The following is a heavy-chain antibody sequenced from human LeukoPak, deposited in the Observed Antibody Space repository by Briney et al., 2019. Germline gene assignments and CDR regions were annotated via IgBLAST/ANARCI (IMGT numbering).Heavy chain of an antibody. Sequence: SETLSLTCTVSGGSISSSRYYWGWIRQPPGKGLEWIGSLYYGGSTYYNPSLKSRVTISVDTSKNQFSLKLSSVTAADTAVYYCARDGYNYGYMREYYFDYWGQGTLVTVSS. CDR3: ARDGYNYGYMREYYFDY. V-gene: IGHV4-39*07. D-gene: IGHD5-18*01. CDR2: LYYGGST. CDR1: GGSISSSRYY. J-gene: IGHJ4*02.